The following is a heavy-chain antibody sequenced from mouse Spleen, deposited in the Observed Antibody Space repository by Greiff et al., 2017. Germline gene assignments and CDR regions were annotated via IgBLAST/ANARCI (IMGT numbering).Heavy chain of an antibody. Sequence: EVMLVESGGGLVKPGGSLKLSCAASGFTFSSYAMSWVRQTPEKRLEWVAAINSNGGSTYYPDTVKDRFTISRDNAKNTLYLQMSSLRSEDTALYYCARQGGDPYYYAMDYWGQGTSVTVSS. J-gene: IGHJ4*01. V-gene: IGHV5-6-2*01. CDR1: GFTFSSYA. CDR2: INSNGGST. D-gene: IGHD2-13*01. CDR3: ARQGGDPYYYAMDY.